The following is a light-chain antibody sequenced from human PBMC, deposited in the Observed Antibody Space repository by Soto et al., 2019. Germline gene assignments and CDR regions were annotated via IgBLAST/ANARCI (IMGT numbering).Light chain of an antibody. V-gene: IGKV3D-15*01. CDR2: GAS. Sequence: IVMTQSPATLTVSPGETATLSCKASQSVSSTLAWYQPKPGQAPRPPISGASPRATGIPARFSGSGSATEFTLTISSLQSEDFAVYYCQQYKNWPAITFGQGTRLEI. J-gene: IGKJ5*01. CDR1: QSVSST. CDR3: QQYKNWPAIT.